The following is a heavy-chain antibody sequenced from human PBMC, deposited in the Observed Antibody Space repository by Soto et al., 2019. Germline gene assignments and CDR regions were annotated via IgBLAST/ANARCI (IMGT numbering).Heavy chain of an antibody. CDR1: GGTFSSYA. V-gene: IGHV1-69*12. CDR3: ARETGGVLMVYANWFDP. Sequence: QVQLVQSGAEVKKPGSSVKVSCKASGGTFSSYAISWVRQAPGQGLEWMGGIIPIFGTANYAQKFQGRVTITADESTSTAYMELSSLRSEDTAVYYCARETGGVLMVYANWFDPWGQGTLVTVSS. J-gene: IGHJ5*02. CDR2: IIPIFGTA. D-gene: IGHD2-8*01.